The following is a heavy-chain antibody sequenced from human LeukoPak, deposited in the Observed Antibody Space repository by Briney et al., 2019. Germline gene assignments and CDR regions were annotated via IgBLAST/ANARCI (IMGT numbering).Heavy chain of an antibody. CDR1: GFIFSDYS. V-gene: IGHV3-48*01. Sequence: QSGGSLRLSCAASGFIFSDYSMNWVRQAPGKGLEWVSYISSSSSTMYYADSVKGRFTISRDNAKNSLFLQMNSLRAEDTAVYYCARVRGGWYLDYWGQGTLVTVSS. J-gene: IGHJ4*02. CDR2: ISSSSSTM. CDR3: ARVRGGWYLDY. D-gene: IGHD6-19*01.